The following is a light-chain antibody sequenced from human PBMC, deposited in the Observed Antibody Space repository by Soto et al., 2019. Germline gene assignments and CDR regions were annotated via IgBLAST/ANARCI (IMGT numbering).Light chain of an antibody. V-gene: IGKV3-20*01. Sequence: EIVLTQSPGTQSLSPGERATLSWRASQSVSSSYLAWYQQKPGQAPRLLIYGASSRATGIPDRFSGSGSGTEFTLSISSLQSEDSAVYYCQQYNNWPPITFGQGTRLEI. CDR3: QQYNNWPPIT. CDR1: QSVSSSY. J-gene: IGKJ5*01. CDR2: GAS.